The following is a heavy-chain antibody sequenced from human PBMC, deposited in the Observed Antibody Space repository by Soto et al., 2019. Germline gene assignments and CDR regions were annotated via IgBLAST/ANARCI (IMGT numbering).Heavy chain of an antibody. J-gene: IGHJ4*02. CDR1: GYTFSNFW. D-gene: IGHD6-13*01. CDR2: MYPGDSET. V-gene: IGHV5-51*01. CDR3: ARSPRSSPYFDY. Sequence: GASLKISCQCSGYTFSNFWIAWVRQLPGKGLEYMGIMYPGDSETRYSPSFHGKVTISADRSIGTAYLQWSSLEASDSAFYFCARSPRSSPYFDYWGQGALVNVSS.